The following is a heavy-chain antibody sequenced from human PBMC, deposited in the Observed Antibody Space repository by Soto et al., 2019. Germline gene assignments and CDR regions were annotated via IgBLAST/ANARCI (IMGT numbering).Heavy chain of an antibody. D-gene: IGHD2-15*01. Sequence: EVQLVESGGGLVQPGGSLRLSCAASGFTFSSYWMHWVRQAPGKGLVWVSRINSDGSSTSYADSVKGRFTISRDNAKNTLYLQMISLRAEDTAVYYCVVVAATMRHAFDIWGQGTMVTVSS. V-gene: IGHV3-74*01. CDR1: GFTFSSYW. CDR3: VVVAATMRHAFDI. CDR2: INSDGSST. J-gene: IGHJ3*02.